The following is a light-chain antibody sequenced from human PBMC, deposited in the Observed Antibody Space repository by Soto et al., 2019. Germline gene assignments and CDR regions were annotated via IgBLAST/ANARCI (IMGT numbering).Light chain of an antibody. Sequence: QSALTQPASVSGSPGQSITISCTGTSSDVGYYNYVSWYQQHPGKAPKLVIYDVSNRPSGVSNRFSGSKSGNTASLTISGLQSEDEADYYCSSYTRSNTYVFGAGNKVTVL. V-gene: IGLV2-14*03. J-gene: IGLJ1*01. CDR2: DVS. CDR1: SSDVGYYNY. CDR3: SSYTRSNTYV.